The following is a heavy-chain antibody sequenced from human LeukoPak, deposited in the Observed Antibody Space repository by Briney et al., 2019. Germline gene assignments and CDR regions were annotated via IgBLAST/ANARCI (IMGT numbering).Heavy chain of an antibody. D-gene: IGHD3-22*01. CDR3: AREGTMISSFDY. V-gene: IGHV3-21*06. CDR1: RFTFSSYS. J-gene: IGHJ4*02. CDR2: ISSRSSYK. Sequence: GGSLRLSCAASRFTFSSYSMNWIRQAPGKGLEWVSAISSRSSYKYYADSVKGRFTVSRDNAKNSLYLEMNSLRVDDTAVYYCAREGTMISSFDYWGQGTLVTVSS.